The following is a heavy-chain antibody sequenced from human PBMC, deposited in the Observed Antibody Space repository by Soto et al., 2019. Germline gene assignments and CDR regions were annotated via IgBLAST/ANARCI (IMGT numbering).Heavy chain of an antibody. CDR3: ARGNSNYTYYYYGMDV. CDR2: ISSSSSYI. Sequence: GGSLRLSCAASGFTFSSYSMNWVRQAPGKGLEWVSSISSSSSYIYYADSVKGRFTISRDNAKNSLYLQMNSLRAEDTAVYYCARGNSNYTYYYYGMDVWGQGTTVTVSS. CDR1: GFTFSSYS. J-gene: IGHJ6*02. D-gene: IGHD4-4*01. V-gene: IGHV3-21*01.